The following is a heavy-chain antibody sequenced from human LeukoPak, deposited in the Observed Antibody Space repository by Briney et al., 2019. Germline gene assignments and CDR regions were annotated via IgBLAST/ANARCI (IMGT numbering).Heavy chain of an antibody. D-gene: IGHD3-10*01. J-gene: IGHJ4*02. V-gene: IGHV4-4*07. CDR1: GASINSYY. CDR2: SYISGST. Sequence: SETLSLTCTVSGASINSYYWNWIRHPAGKGLEWIGRSYISGSTDYNPSLKRRVTVSVATSQNKFSLKLTSVTAAATAVYYCARDQELGFWGQGTLVTVSS. CDR3: ARDQELGF.